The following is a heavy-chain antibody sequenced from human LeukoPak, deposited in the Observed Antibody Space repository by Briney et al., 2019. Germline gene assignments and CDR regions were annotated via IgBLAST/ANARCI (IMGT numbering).Heavy chain of an antibody. CDR3: ARGAAVAGTQAFDI. D-gene: IGHD6-19*01. CDR1: GFTFSSYW. V-gene: IGHV3-74*01. Sequence: GGSLRLSCAASGFTFSSYWIHWVRRVPGKGLVWVSRINSDGSSTLYADSVKGRFTISRDNTKNTLYLQMSSLRAEDTAVYYCARGAAVAGTQAFDISGQGTMVTVSS. J-gene: IGHJ3*02. CDR2: INSDGSST.